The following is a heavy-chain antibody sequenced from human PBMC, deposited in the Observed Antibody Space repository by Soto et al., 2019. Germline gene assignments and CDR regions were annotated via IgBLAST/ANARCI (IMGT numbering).Heavy chain of an antibody. D-gene: IGHD6-25*01. CDR1: VFTFSSYA. J-gene: IGHJ4*02. Sequence: PGGSLRLSCAASVFTFSSYAMSWVRQAPGKGLEWVSAISGSGGSTYYADSVKGRFTISRDNSKNTLYLQMNSLRAEDTAVYYCAKDIPHAAADQYYFDYWGQGTLVTVSS. V-gene: IGHV3-23*01. CDR2: ISGSGGST. CDR3: AKDIPHAAADQYYFDY.